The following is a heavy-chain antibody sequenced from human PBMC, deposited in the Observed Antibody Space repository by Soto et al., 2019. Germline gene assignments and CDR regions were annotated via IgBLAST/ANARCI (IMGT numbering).Heavy chain of an antibody. CDR3: AKERDLQDFWSGYDLDV. CDR2: INYSGKTT. D-gene: IGHD3-3*01. Sequence: GGSLRLSCAASGFTFSNYAMSWVRQAPGKGLEWVSAINYSGKTTYNADSVKGRFTISRDNSKNTLYLQMNSLRAEDTAAYHCAKERDLQDFWSGYDLDVWGQGTTVSVSS. V-gene: IGHV3-23*01. J-gene: IGHJ6*02. CDR1: GFTFSNYA.